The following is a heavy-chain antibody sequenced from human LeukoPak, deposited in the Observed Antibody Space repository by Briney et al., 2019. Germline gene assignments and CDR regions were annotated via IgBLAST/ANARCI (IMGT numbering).Heavy chain of an antibody. CDR1: GFTFTGYY. CDR2: INLNSGGT. Sequence: ASVKVSCKTSGFTFTGYYIHWVRQAPGQGLEWMGWINLNSGGTSYAQTFQGRVTMTRDTSITTAYVELSRLGSDDTAVYYCARDQATVTTPYFGYWGQGTLVTVPS. CDR3: ARDQATVTTPYFGY. D-gene: IGHD4-17*01. J-gene: IGHJ4*02. V-gene: IGHV1-2*02.